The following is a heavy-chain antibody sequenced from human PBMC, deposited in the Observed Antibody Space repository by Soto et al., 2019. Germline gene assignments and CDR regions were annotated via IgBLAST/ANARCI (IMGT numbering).Heavy chain of an antibody. CDR3: AKTTAGRGYFDP. V-gene: IGHV4-31*03. Sequence: QESGPGLLKPSQTLSLTCTVSGESLSGGVDYWSWIRQSSGGGLEWIGYVFHTGRTSYNPSLKSRVTISADTSKNQFSLRLTSLTAADTAVYYCAKTTAGRGYFDPWGHGSLVTVSS. D-gene: IGHD4-17*01. CDR2: VFHTGRT. CDR1: GESLSGGVDY. J-gene: IGHJ4*01.